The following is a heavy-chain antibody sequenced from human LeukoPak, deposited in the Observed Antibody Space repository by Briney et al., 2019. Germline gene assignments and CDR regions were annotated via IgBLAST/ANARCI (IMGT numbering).Heavy chain of an antibody. J-gene: IGHJ4*02. Sequence: PGGSLRLSCAASGFTFSSYAMSWVRQAPGKGLEWVSAISGSGGSTYYADSVKGRFTISRDNSKNTLYLQMNSLRAEDTAVYYCAKGQLYMEWSDHFDYWGQGTLVTVSS. CDR2: ISGSGGST. CDR1: GFTFSSYA. V-gene: IGHV3-23*01. CDR3: AKGQLYMEWSDHFDY. D-gene: IGHD3-3*01.